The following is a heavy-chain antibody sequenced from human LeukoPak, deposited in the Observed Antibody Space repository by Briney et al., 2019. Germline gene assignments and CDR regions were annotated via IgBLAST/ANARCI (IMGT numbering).Heavy chain of an antibody. CDR3: ARGGGLSYYGSGSSQDYFDY. J-gene: IGHJ4*02. V-gene: IGHV4-59*01. Sequence: SETLSLTCTVSGGSISSYYWSWIRQPPGKGLEWIGYIYYSGGTNYNPSLKSRVTISVDTSKNQFSLKLSSVTAADTAVYYCARGGGLSYYGSGSSQDYFDYCGQGTLVTVSS. D-gene: IGHD3-10*01. CDR1: GGSISSYY. CDR2: IYYSGGT.